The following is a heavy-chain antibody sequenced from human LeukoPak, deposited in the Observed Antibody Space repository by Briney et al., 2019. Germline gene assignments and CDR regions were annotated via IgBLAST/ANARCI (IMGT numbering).Heavy chain of an antibody. Sequence: PSETLSLTCAVSGGSISSGGYSWSWIRQPPGKGLEWIGYIYYSGNTYYNPSLKSRVTISVDTSKNQFSLKLSSVTAADTAVYYCARILRSGSNWFDPWGQGTLVTVSS. CDR1: GGSISSGGYS. CDR2: IYYSGNT. V-gene: IGHV4-30-4*07. D-gene: IGHD1-26*01. CDR3: ARILRSGSNWFDP. J-gene: IGHJ5*02.